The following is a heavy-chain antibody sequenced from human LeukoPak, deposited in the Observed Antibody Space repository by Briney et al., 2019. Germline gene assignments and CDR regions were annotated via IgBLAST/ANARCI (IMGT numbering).Heavy chain of an antibody. CDR1: GFTFSSYE. D-gene: IGHD3-22*01. CDR2: ISSSGSTI. CDR3: ARSGGYADYYYYCMDV. Sequence: GGSPRLSCAASGFTFSSYEMNWVRQAPGKGLEWVSYISSSGSTIYYADSVKGRFTISRDNAKNSLYLQMNSLRAGDTAVYYCARSGGYADYYYYCMDVWGQGTTVTAS. J-gene: IGHJ6*02. V-gene: IGHV3-48*03.